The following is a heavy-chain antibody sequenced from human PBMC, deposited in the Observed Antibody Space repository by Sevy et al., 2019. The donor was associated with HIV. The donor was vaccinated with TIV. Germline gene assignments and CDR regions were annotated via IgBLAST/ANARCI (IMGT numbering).Heavy chain of an antibody. Sequence: ASVKVSCKASGGTFSNYVISWVRQAPGQGLEWMGGIIPIFGTANYAQKFQGRVTITADESTSTAYMELNSLRSEDTAVYYCARAGVAQIGSWFDTWGQGPLVTVSS. J-gene: IGHJ5*02. D-gene: IGHD3-3*01. CDR2: IIPIFGTA. CDR1: GGTFSNYV. V-gene: IGHV1-69*13. CDR3: ARAGVAQIGSWFDT.